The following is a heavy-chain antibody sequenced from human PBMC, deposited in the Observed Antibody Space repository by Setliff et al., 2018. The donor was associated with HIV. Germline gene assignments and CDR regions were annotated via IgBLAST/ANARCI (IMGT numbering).Heavy chain of an antibody. CDR1: GGSFSGYY. CDR3: ARLTTTYYYDSSAYYHPF. Sequence: SETLSLTCAVYGGSFSGYYWSWIRPPPGKGLEWIGEINHSGSTNYNPSLKSRGTISVETSNNQFSLKLSAATAADTAVFYCARLTTTYYYDSSAYYHPFWGQGALVTVSS. CDR2: INHSGST. D-gene: IGHD3-22*01. V-gene: IGHV4-34*01. J-gene: IGHJ4*02.